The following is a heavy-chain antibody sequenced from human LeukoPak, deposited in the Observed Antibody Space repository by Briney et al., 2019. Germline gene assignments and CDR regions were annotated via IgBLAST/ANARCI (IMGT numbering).Heavy chain of an antibody. Sequence: PSQTLSLTCTVSGGSISSGSYYWSWIRQPAGKGLEWIGRIYTSGSTNYNPSLKSRVTISVDTSKNQFSLKLSSVTAADTAVYYCARDYYDPHFYYYHYVDVWGKGTTVTVSS. CDR3: ARDYYDPHFYYYHYVDV. V-gene: IGHV4-61*02. CDR1: GGSISSGSYY. D-gene: IGHD3-22*01. CDR2: IYTSGST. J-gene: IGHJ6*03.